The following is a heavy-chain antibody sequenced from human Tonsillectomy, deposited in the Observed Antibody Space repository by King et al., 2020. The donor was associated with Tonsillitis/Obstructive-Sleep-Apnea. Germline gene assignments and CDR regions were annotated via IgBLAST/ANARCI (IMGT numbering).Heavy chain of an antibody. J-gene: IGHJ3*02. Sequence: VQLVESGGGLVKPGGSLRLSCAASGFTFSNAWMSWVRQAPGKGLEWVGRIKSKTDGGTTDYAAPVKGRFTISRDDSKNTLYLQMNSLKTEDTAVYYCTTTLRLLEWWSDAFDIWGQGTMVTVSS. V-gene: IGHV3-15*01. CDR3: TTTLRLLEWWSDAFDI. CDR2: IKSKTDGGTT. D-gene: IGHD3-3*01. CDR1: GFTFSNAW.